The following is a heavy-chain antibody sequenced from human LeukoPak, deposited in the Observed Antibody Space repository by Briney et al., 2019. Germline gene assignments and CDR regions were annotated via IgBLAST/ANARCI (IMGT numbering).Heavy chain of an antibody. Sequence: SETLSLTCTVSGGSISSYYWSWIRQPPGKGLEWIGYIYYSGSTNYNPSLTSRVTISVDTSKNQFSLKLSSVTAADTAMYYCARQGGGFWYFDLWGRGTLVTVSS. CDR1: GGSISSYY. V-gene: IGHV4-59*08. D-gene: IGHD6-25*01. CDR2: IYYSGST. J-gene: IGHJ2*01. CDR3: ARQGGGFWYFDL.